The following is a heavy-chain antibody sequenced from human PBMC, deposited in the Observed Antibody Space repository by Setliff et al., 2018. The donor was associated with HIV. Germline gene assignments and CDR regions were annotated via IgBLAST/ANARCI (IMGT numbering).Heavy chain of an antibody. CDR1: GYTFTSND. J-gene: IGHJ6*03. Sequence: ASVKVSCKASGYTFTSNDINWVRQATGQGLEWIGWMNPNSGNTGYAQKFQGRVTMTRDTSISTAYMELSSLRSDDTAVYYCARGAWYSSGWYSSRYMDVWGKGTTVTVSS. CDR2: MNPNSGNT. D-gene: IGHD6-19*01. V-gene: IGHV1-8*01. CDR3: ARGAWYSSGWYSSRYMDV.